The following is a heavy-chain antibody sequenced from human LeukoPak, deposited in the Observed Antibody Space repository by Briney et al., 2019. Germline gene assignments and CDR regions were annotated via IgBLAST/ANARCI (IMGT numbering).Heavy chain of an antibody. Sequence: GESLRLSCAASGFTFDDYGMSWVRQAPGKGLEWVSGINWNGGSTGYADSVKGRFTISRDNAKNSLYLQMNSLRAEDTALYYCARDQSSGYGGNSGYWGQGTLVTVSS. J-gene: IGHJ4*02. CDR2: INWNGGST. D-gene: IGHD4-23*01. CDR3: ARDQSSGYGGNSGY. V-gene: IGHV3-20*04. CDR1: GFTFDDYG.